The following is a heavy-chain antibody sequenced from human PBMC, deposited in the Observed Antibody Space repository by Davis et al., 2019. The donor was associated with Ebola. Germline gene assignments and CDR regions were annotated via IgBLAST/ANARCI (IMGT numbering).Heavy chain of an antibody. CDR2: IYYSGST. J-gene: IGHJ6*04. CDR1: GGSISSHY. D-gene: IGHD6-13*01. V-gene: IGHV4-59*11. Sequence: MPSETLSLTCTVSGGSISSHYWSWIRQPPGKGLEWIGYIYYSGSTNYNPSLKSRVTISVDTSKNQFSLKLSSVTAADTAVYYCARYPGMAAAGTGYYYGMDVWGKGTTVTVSS. CDR3: ARYPGMAAAGTGYYYGMDV.